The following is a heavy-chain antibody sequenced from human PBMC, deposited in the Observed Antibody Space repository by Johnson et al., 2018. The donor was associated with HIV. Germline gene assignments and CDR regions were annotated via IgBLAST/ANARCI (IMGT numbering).Heavy chain of an antibody. Sequence: DVQVVESGGGVVRPGGSLRLSCAASGFTFNDHGMSWVRQVPGKGLEWVSGINWNGGNTGYVDSVKGRFTISRDNAKNSLFLQMNSLRVEDTALYYCARDVVVGGGGGDCYSTHWGQGTMVTVSS. J-gene: IGHJ3*01. CDR3: ARDVVVGGGGGDCYSTH. D-gene: IGHD2-21*02. CDR2: INWNGGNT. CDR1: GFTFNDHG. V-gene: IGHV3-20*04.